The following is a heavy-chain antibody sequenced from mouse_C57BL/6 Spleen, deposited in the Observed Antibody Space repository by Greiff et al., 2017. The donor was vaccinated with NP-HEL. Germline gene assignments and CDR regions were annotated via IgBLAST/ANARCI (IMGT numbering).Heavy chain of an antibody. CDR1: GYSFTGYY. Sequence: EVQGVESGPELVKPGASVKISCKASGYSFTGYYMNWVKQSPEKSLEWIGEINPSTGGTTYNQKFKAKATLTVDKSSSTAYMQLKSLTSEDSAVYYCARRDLGGFAYWGQGTLVTVSA. CDR2: INPSTGGT. J-gene: IGHJ3*01. CDR3: ARRDLGGFAY. V-gene: IGHV1-42*01. D-gene: IGHD3-1*01.